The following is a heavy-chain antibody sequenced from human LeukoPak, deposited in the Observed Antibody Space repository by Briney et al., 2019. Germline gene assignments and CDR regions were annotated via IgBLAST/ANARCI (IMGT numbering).Heavy chain of an antibody. CDR1: GGSISSYY. CDR3: ARHDPYIAANDY. J-gene: IGHJ4*02. Sequence: SETLSLTCTVSGGSISSYYWSWIRQPPGKGLEWIGYIYYSGSTNNNPSLKSRVTISVDTSKNQFSLKLSSVTAADTAVYYCARHDPYIAANDYWGQGTLVTVSS. CDR2: IYYSGST. V-gene: IGHV4-59*08. D-gene: IGHD6-6*01.